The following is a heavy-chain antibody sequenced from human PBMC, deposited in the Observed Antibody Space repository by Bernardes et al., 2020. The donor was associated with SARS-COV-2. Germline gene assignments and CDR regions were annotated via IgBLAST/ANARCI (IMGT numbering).Heavy chain of an antibody. Sequence: GGSLRLCCAATGFTFSSYNMNWVRQAPGKGLEWVSSISSGSSYIYYADSVKGRFTISRDNAKNSLYLQMNSLRAEDTAVYYCARGAHHYYDSSGFMYSFDYWGQGALVTVSS. J-gene: IGHJ4*02. V-gene: IGHV3-21*01. CDR3: ARGAHHYYDSSGFMYSFDY. CDR2: ISSGSSYI. D-gene: IGHD3-22*01. CDR1: GFTFSSYN.